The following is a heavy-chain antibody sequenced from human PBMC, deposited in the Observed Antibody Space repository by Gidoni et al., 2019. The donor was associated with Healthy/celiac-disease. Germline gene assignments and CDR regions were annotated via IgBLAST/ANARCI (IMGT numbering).Heavy chain of an antibody. CDR3: AKDEYSSGWYGYYYGMDV. D-gene: IGHD6-19*01. V-gene: IGHV3-23*01. CDR1: GFTFISSA. Sequence: EVQLLESGGGLVQPGGSLRPSCAASGFTFISSARSWVRQAPGKGLEWVSAIRGSGGRTYYADSVKGRFTISRDNSKNTLYLQMNSLRAEDTAVYYCAKDEYSSGWYGYYYGMDVWGQGTTVTVSS. J-gene: IGHJ6*02. CDR2: IRGSGGRT.